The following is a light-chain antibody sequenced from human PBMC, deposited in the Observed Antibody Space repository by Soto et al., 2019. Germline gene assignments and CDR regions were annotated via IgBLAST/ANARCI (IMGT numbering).Light chain of an antibody. J-gene: IGLJ2*01. V-gene: IGLV1-47*01. CDR2: RNN. CDR1: SSNIESNF. CDR3: TVWDDSLRGRL. Sequence: QDVVTQPPSASGTPGQRVTISCSGSSSNIESNFVYWYQQFPGTAPRLLIYRNNQRPSGVPDRFSGSKSGTSASLAISALRSEDEANEYCTVWDDSLRGRLFCGGTKVTV.